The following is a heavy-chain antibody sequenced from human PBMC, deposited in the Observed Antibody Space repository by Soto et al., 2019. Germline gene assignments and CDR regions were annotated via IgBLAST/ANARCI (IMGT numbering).Heavy chain of an antibody. CDR3: ARDPGRYYYMDV. CDR2: IYYSGST. V-gene: IGHV4-31*03. J-gene: IGHJ6*03. CDR1: GGSISSGGYY. Sequence: QVQLQESGPGLVKPSQTLSLTCTVSGGSISSGGYYWSWIRQHPGKGLEWIGYIYYSGSTYYNPCLKSRVTISVDTSKNQFSLKLSSVTAADTAVYHCARDPGRYYYMDVWGKGTTVTVSS.